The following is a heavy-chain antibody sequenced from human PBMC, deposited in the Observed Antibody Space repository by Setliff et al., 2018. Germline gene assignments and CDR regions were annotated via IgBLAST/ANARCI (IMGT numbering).Heavy chain of an antibody. CDR1: GGSISSGDYY. CDR3: ARYYGSGPLNWFDP. D-gene: IGHD3-10*01. J-gene: IGHJ5*02. V-gene: IGHV4-30-4*08. Sequence: SETLSLTCTVSGGSISSGDYYWSWIRQPPGKGLEWIGYIYSSGSTYYNPSLKSRVSISVDTSKNQFSLKLSSVTAADTAVYYCARYYGSGPLNWFDPWGQGTLVTVSS. CDR2: IYSSGST.